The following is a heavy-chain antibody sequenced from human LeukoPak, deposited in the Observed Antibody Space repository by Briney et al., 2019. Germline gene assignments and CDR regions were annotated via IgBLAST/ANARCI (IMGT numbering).Heavy chain of an antibody. CDR3: ATRGIAAA. CDR1: GFTFSSYS. J-gene: IGHJ5*02. D-gene: IGHD6-13*01. CDR2: IGGGGDTST. Sequence: PGGSLRLSCVASGFTFSSYSMSWVRQAPGKGLEWVSVIGGGGDTSTYYADSVKGRFTISRDNSKNTLYLHMNSLRAEDTAVYYCATRGIAAAWGQGTLVTVSS. V-gene: IGHV3-23*01.